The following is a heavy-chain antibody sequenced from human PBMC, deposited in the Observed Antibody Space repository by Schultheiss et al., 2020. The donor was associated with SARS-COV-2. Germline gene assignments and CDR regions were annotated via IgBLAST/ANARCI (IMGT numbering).Heavy chain of an antibody. D-gene: IGHD6-13*01. J-gene: IGHJ3*02. Sequence: GGSLRLSCAASGFTFRSYAMSWVRQAPGKGLEWVSGISGSGLTYYADSVKGRFTISRDNSKNTLYLQMNSLRVEDTAVYYCARGQLLPSYIAAAGNDAFDIWGQGTMVTVSS. CDR2: ISGSGLT. CDR1: GFTFRSYA. V-gene: IGHV3-23*01. CDR3: ARGQLLPSYIAAAGNDAFDI.